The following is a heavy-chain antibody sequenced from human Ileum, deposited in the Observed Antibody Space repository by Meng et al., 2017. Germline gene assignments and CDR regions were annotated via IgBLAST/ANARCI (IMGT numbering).Heavy chain of an antibody. V-gene: IGHV3-30*04. CDR3: ASPPSEGDL. D-gene: IGHD3-10*01. CDR2: ISYDGSNK. J-gene: IGHJ2*01. CDR1: GFTFSSYA. Sequence: GQLGESGGGWVQPGRSLRLSCAASGFTFSSYAMHWVRQAPGKGLEWVAVISYDGSNKYYADSVKGRFTISRDNSKNTLYLQMNSLRAEDTAVYYCASPPSEGDLWGRGTLVTVSS.